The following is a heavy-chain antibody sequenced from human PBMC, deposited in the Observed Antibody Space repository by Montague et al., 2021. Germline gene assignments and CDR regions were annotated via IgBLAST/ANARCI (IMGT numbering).Heavy chain of an antibody. CDR2: MFYGGAT. D-gene: IGHD3-10*01. J-gene: IGHJ5*02. V-gene: IGHV4-59*08. CDR1: SGSIFHAH. CDR3: AKQDYFVSGTSYKGFDP. Sequence: SETLSLSCTVSSGSIFHAHWGWVRQPPGKGLEWLGSMFYGGATSNNPSLKSRVTMSIDTSTNQFSLKLSFVTAADTAVYYCAKQDYFVSGTSYKGFDPWGQGIRVTVSS.